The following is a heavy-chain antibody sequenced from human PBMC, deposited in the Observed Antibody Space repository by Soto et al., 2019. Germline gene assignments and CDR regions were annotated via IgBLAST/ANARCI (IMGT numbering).Heavy chain of an antibody. CDR1: GGSFSGYY. V-gene: IGHV4-34*01. Sequence: SETLSLTCAVYGGSFSGYYWSWIRRPPGKGLEWIGEINHSGSTNYNPSLKSRVTISVDTSKNQFSLKLSSVTATDTAVYYCARGLRYYGWGSHPLYGMDVWCQGTTVSVSS. D-gene: IGHD3-10*01. CDR2: INHSGST. J-gene: IGHJ6*02. CDR3: ARGLRYYGWGSHPLYGMDV.